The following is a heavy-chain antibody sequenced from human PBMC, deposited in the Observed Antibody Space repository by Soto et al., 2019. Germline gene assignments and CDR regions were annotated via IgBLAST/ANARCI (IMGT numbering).Heavy chain of an antibody. CDR1: GFTFSSYW. V-gene: IGHV3-74*01. CDR3: ARVLKSSGWDNDVFDI. CDR2: IDTYGSAT. Sequence: TGGSLRLSCAASGFTFSSYWMHWVRQAPGKGLVWVSRIDTYGSATRYADSVKGRFTISRDNAKNTLYLQMKTLRAEDTAVYYCARVLKSSGWDNDVFDIWGQGTMVTVAS. D-gene: IGHD6-19*01. J-gene: IGHJ3*02.